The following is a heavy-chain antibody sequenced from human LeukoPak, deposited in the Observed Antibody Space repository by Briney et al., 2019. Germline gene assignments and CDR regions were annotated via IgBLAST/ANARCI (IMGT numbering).Heavy chain of an antibody. CDR2: INSDGSST. J-gene: IGHJ3*02. Sequence: GGPLRLSCAASGFTFSSYWMHWVRQAPGKGLVWVSRINSDGSSTSYADSVKGRFTISRDNSKNTLYLQMNSLRAEDTAVYYCAGPDYYDSSGYYWGAFDIWGQGTMVTVSS. CDR3: AGPDYYDSSGYYWGAFDI. D-gene: IGHD3-22*01. CDR1: GFTFSSYW. V-gene: IGHV3-74*01.